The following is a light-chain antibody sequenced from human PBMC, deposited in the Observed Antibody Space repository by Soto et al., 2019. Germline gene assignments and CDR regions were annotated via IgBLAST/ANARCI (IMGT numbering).Light chain of an antibody. Sequence: EIVLTQSPGTLSLSPGERATLSCRASQSVSSSFLAWYQQKPGQAPRLLIYGASSRATGIPDRFSGSGSGTDFTLTISRLEPEDSAVYYCQQYRSLITFGQGTRLE. CDR2: GAS. V-gene: IGKV3-20*01. J-gene: IGKJ5*01. CDR1: QSVSSSF. CDR3: QQYRSLIT.